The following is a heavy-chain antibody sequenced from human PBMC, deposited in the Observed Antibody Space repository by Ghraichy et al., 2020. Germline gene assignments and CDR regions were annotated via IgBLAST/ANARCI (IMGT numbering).Heavy chain of an antibody. Sequence: SETLSLTCSVSGVFISGYYWSWIRQPPGKGLEWIGYIYYSGSTNYNPSLKSRVTISVDTSKNQFSLKLSSVTAADTAVYYCARDGIGSGALRNWFDPWGQGILVTVSS. CDR2: IYYSGST. J-gene: IGHJ5*02. D-gene: IGHD3-10*01. CDR3: ARDGIGSGALRNWFDP. V-gene: IGHV4-59*01. CDR1: GVFISGYY.